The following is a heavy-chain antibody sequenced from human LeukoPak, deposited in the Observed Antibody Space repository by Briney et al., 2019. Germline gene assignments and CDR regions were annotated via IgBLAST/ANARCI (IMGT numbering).Heavy chain of an antibody. CDR3: ARATVIGTVPVPGFLDV. Sequence: GGSLRLSCAASGFTFSSYDMHWVRQVAGKGLEWVSSISTIGDTFYPGSVKGRFTISRENAKNSLYLQMNSLRAGDTAVYYCARATVIGTVPVPGFLDVWGKGTTVTVSS. CDR2: ISTIGDT. V-gene: IGHV3-13*01. D-gene: IGHD6-19*01. J-gene: IGHJ6*04. CDR1: GFTFSSYD.